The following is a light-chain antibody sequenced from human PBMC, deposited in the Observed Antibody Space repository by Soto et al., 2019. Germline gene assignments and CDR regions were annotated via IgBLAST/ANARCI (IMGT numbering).Light chain of an antibody. CDR3: QQYGSSPWT. CDR1: QSASSRY. Sequence: EIVLTQSPGTLSLSPGERATLSCRAGQSASSRYLAWYQQKPGKAPRLLIYGASSRATGIPDRFSGSASGTDFALTISRLEPEDFAVYFCQQYGSSPWTFGQGTNVQIK. J-gene: IGKJ1*01. V-gene: IGKV3-20*01. CDR2: GAS.